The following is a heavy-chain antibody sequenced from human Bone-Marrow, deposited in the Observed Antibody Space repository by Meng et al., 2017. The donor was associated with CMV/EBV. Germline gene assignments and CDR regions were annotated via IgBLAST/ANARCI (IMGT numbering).Heavy chain of an antibody. V-gene: IGHV3-23*01. D-gene: IGHD2-2*01. Sequence: GGSLRLSCAASGFTFSSYAMSWVRQAPGKGLEWVSAISGSGGSTYYADSVKGRFTISRDNSKNTLYLQMNSLRAEDTAVYYCTTDKPRYCSSTSCHGAFDIWGQGTMVTVSS. CDR3: TTDKPRYCSSTSCHGAFDI. CDR1: GFTFSSYA. CDR2: ISGSGGST. J-gene: IGHJ3*02.